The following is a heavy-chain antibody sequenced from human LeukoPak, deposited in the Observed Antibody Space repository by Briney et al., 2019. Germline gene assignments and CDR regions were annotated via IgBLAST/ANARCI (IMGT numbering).Heavy chain of an antibody. V-gene: IGHV3-21*01. CDR3: ARTIVGEYYDN. D-gene: IGHD1-26*01. J-gene: IGHJ4*02. Sequence: GGSLRLSCAASGFTFSSYRMNWVRQAPGKGLEWVSTISSGSNYIYYADSMKGRFTISRDNAKDSLYLQMNSLRAEDTTVYSCARTIVGEYYDNWGQGTLVTVSS. CDR2: ISSGSNYI. CDR1: GFTFSSYR.